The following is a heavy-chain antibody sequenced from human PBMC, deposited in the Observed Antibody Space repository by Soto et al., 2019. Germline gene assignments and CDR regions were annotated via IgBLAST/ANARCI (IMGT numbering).Heavy chain of an antibody. Sequence: WTWLRQLPGTGLQWIGYIHHNGNTYYNPSLKNRLTISVDTSKKHFSLRLSSVTAADTAVYYCARSNYNYFDSWGLGTLVTVSS. V-gene: IGHV4-31*02. CDR2: IHHNGNT. J-gene: IGHJ5*01. CDR3: ARSNYNYFDS. D-gene: IGHD4-4*01.